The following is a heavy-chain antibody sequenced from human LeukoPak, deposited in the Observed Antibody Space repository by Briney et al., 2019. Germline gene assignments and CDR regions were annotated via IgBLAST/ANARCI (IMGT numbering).Heavy chain of an antibody. CDR3: AREGSGGSYPLDY. V-gene: IGHV1-46*01. CDR1: GYTFTSYY. Sequence: PGGSLRLSCAASGYTFTSYYMHWVRQAPGQGLEWMGIINPSGGSTSYAQKFQGRVTMTRDMSTSTVYMELSSLRSEDTAVYYCAREGSGGSYPLDYWGQGTLVTVSS. D-gene: IGHD2-15*01. J-gene: IGHJ4*02. CDR2: INPSGGST.